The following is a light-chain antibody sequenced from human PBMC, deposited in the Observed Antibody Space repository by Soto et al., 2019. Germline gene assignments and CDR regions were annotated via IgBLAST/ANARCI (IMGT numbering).Light chain of an antibody. CDR1: SSDVGGYNY. CDR3: RSYTSSSTRV. J-gene: IGLJ1*01. Sequence: QSALTQPASVSGSPGQSITISCTGTSSDVGGYNYVSWYQQHPGKAPKLMIYDVSNRPSGVSNRFSGSKSANTASLTISGLHAEYEADYYCRSYTSSSTRVFGTGTKLTVL. V-gene: IGLV2-14*01. CDR2: DVS.